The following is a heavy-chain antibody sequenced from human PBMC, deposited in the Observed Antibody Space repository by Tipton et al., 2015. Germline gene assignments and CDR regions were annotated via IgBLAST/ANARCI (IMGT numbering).Heavy chain of an antibody. Sequence: TLSLTCTVSGASISSHNYYWNWIRQHPGKGLEWIGHIYDSGITNHNPSLKSRVTISIDTSKNLFSLKLSSVTAADTAVYFCARVGSCSGDSCSYNWFVPWGQGTLVTVSS. J-gene: IGHJ5*02. CDR2: IYDSGIT. CDR3: ARVGSCSGDSCSYNWFVP. CDR1: GASISSHNYY. V-gene: IGHV4-61*01. D-gene: IGHD2-15*01.